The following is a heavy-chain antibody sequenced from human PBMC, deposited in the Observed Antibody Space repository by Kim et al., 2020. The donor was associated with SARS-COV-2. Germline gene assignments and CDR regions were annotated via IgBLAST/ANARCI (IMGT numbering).Heavy chain of an antibody. CDR2: IVGSAGT. V-gene: IGHV3-23*01. CDR3: TKDRVSGDGFWEFDN. J-gene: IGHJ5*02. D-gene: IGHD3-3*01. Sequence: GGSLRLSCAASGFNFDSYAMSWVRQAPGKGLEWVSGIVGSAGTYYATSVRGRFTISRDSSKNTVHLQMNSLRAEDTAIYYCTKDRVSGDGFWEFDNWGQGTLVTDSS. CDR1: GFNFDSYA.